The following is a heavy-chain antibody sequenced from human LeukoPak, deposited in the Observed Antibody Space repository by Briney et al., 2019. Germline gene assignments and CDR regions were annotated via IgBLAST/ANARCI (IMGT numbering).Heavy chain of an antibody. J-gene: IGHJ4*02. Sequence: GSSVKVSCKASGGTFSSYAISWVRQAPGQGLEWMGWINPNSGGTNYAQKFQGRVTMTRDTSISTAYMELSRLRSDDTAVYYCARAGGTIFWSGYYFDYWGQGTLVTVSS. CDR3: ARAGGTIFWSGYYFDY. CDR1: GGTFSSYA. D-gene: IGHD3-3*01. CDR2: INPNSGGT. V-gene: IGHV1-2*02.